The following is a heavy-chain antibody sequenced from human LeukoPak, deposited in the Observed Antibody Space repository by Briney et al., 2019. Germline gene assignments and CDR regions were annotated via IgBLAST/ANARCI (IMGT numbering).Heavy chain of an antibody. J-gene: IGHJ4*02. D-gene: IGHD3-22*01. CDR1: GFTFSSYS. CDR3: ARAGYYYDSSGYYVMTEIDY. CDR2: ISSSSSYI. Sequence: GGSLRLSCAASGFTFSSYSMNWVRQAPGKGLEGVSSISSSSSYIYYADSVKGRFTISRDNAKNSLYLPMNSLRAEDTAVYYCARAGYYYDSSGYYVMTEIDYWGQGTLVTVSS. V-gene: IGHV3-21*01.